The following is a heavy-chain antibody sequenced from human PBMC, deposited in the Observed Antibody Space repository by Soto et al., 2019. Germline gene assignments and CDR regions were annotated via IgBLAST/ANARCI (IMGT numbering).Heavy chain of an antibody. CDR1: VGSISSGGYS. D-gene: IGHD2-15*01. Sequence: QLQLQESGSGLVKPSQTLSLTCAVSVGSISSGGYSWSWIRQPPGKGLEWIGYIYHRGSNYYNPSLKRRVPISVDRSKHQFSLKLSSVTAADTAVYYCARARGYCSGGSCLYPDYWGKVTLVTVSS. CDR3: ARARGYCSGGSCLYPDY. J-gene: IGHJ4*02. CDR2: IYHRGSN. V-gene: IGHV4-30-2*01.